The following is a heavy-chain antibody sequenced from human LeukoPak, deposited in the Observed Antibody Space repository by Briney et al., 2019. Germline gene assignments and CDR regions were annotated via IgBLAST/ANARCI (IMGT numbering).Heavy chain of an antibody. CDR2: IDYSGST. V-gene: IGHV4-39*01. J-gene: IGHJ5*02. CDR3: ARRPCSSTSCYRNGFDP. D-gene: IGHD2-2*02. CDR1: GGSISSSSYY. Sequence: SETLSLTCTVSGGSISSSSYYWGWIRQPPGKGLEWIGSIDYSGSTYYNPSLKSRVTISVDTSKNQFSLKLSSVTAADTAVYYCARRPCSSTSCYRNGFDPWGQGTLVTVSS.